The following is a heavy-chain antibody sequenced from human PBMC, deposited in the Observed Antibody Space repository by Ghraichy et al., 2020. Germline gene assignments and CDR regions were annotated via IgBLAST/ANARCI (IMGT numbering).Heavy chain of an antibody. V-gene: IGHV4-34*01. D-gene: IGHD4-17*01. CDR1: RGSFSGYY. CDR2: INHSGST. Sequence: SETLSLTCAVHRGSFSGYYWSWIRQPPGKGLEWIGEINHSGSTNYNPSLKGRVTISLDTSKNQFSLKLSSVTAADTAVYYCAGVTVKDAFDIWGQGTMVTVSS. J-gene: IGHJ3*02. CDR3: AGVTVKDAFDI.